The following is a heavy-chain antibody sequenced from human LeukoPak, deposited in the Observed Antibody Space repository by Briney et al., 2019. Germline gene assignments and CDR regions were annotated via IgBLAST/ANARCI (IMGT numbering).Heavy chain of an antibody. CDR2: IIPIFGTA. D-gene: IGHD5-18*01. J-gene: IGHJ4*02. Sequence: SVKVSCKASGGTFSSYAISWVRQAPGQGLEWMGGIIPIFGTANYAQKFQGRVTITADKSTSTAYMELSSLRSEDTAVYYCARAAGYSYGNDYWGQGTLVTVSS. V-gene: IGHV1-69*06. CDR3: ARAAGYSYGNDY. CDR1: GGTFSSYA.